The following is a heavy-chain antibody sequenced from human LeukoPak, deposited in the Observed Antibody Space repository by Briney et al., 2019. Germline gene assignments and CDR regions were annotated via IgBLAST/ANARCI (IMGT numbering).Heavy chain of an antibody. J-gene: IGHJ4*02. Sequence: ASVKASCKASGYTFTSYGISWVRQAPGQGLEWMGWISAYNGNTDYAQKLQGRVTMTTDTSTSTAYMELRSLRSDDTAVYYCARVACNSGWSHFDYWGQGTLVTVSS. CDR2: ISAYNGNT. CDR1: GYTFTSYG. D-gene: IGHD6-19*01. CDR3: ARVACNSGWSHFDY. V-gene: IGHV1-18*01.